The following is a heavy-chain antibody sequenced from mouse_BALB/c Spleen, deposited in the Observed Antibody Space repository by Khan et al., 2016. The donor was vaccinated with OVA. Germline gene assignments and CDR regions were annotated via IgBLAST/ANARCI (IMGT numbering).Heavy chain of an antibody. V-gene: IGHV1S56*01. CDR2: IYPGDGNT. J-gene: IGHJ4*01. CDR3: AREGLRGVGMDY. D-gene: IGHD2-4*01. CDR1: GFTFTAYD. Sequence: QVRLQQSGPELVKPGALVKISCKASGFTFTAYDINWVKQRPGQGLEWIGWIYPGDGNTKYKENFKGKATLTADKSSNTAYMQLSSLTSEKSAVYFCAREGLRGVGMDYWGQGTSVSVSS.